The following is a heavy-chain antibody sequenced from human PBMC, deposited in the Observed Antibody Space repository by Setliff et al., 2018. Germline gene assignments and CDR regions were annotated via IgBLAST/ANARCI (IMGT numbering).Heavy chain of an antibody. V-gene: IGHV1-69*05. CDR1: GYVFTSYG. CDR3: AREGVDARSSTDYRYYMDV. Sequence: ASVKVSCKASGYVFTSYGISWVRQAPGQGLEWMGGTIPIFGTTNYAQKFQGRVTIITDESTNTAYMELSSLRSEDTAVYYCAREGVDARSSTDYRYYMDVWGKGTTVTVSS. CDR2: TIPIFGTT. D-gene: IGHD2-8*01. J-gene: IGHJ6*03.